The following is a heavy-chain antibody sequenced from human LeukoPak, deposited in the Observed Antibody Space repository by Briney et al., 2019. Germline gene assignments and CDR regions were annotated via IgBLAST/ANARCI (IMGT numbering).Heavy chain of an antibody. J-gene: IGHJ4*02. Sequence: GESPKISCKGSGYSFTNYWIGWVRQMPGKGLEWMGIIFPGDSDTRYSPSFQGQVTISADESISTAYLQWSSLKASDTAMYYCARRGAGYCSGFSCYYFDYWGQGTLVTVSS. V-gene: IGHV5-51*01. D-gene: IGHD2-15*01. CDR2: IFPGDSDT. CDR1: GYSFTNYW. CDR3: ARRGAGYCSGFSCYYFDY.